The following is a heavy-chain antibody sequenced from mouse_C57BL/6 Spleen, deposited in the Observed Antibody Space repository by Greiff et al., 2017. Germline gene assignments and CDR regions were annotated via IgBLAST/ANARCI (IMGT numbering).Heavy chain of an antibody. Sequence: QVQLQQPGAELVQPGASVKMSCKASGYTFTSYCMTWVKQRPGQGLEWIGDIYPGSGSTNSNEKFKCKATLTVDTSSSTAYMQLSSLTSEDSAVYYCARGGDCYYDYWYFDVWGTGTTVTVSS. D-gene: IGHD2-4*01. V-gene: IGHV1-55*01. CDR2: IYPGSGST. CDR1: GYTFTSYC. J-gene: IGHJ1*03. CDR3: ARGGDCYYDYWYFDV.